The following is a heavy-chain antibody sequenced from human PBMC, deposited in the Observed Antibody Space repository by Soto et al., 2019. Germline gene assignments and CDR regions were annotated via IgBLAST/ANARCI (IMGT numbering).Heavy chain of an antibody. V-gene: IGHV5-51*01. CDR3: ARHSAIRQYSSSSPAAFYYYYYMDV. J-gene: IGHJ6*03. CDR1: GYSFTSYW. CDR2: IYPGDSDT. D-gene: IGHD6-6*01. Sequence: RRGESLKISCKGSGYSFTSYWIGWVRQMPGKGLEWMGIIYPGDSDTRYSPSFQGQVTISADKSISTAYLQWSSLKASDTAMYYCARHSAIRQYSSSSPAAFYYYYYMDVWGKGTTVTVSS.